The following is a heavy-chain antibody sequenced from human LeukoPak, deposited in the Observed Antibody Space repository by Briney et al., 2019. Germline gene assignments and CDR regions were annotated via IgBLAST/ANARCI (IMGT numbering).Heavy chain of an antibody. CDR3: VSPRGFSYGYFDY. CDR1: GGSISSSSAY. CDR2: IYYSKNT. J-gene: IGHJ4*02. D-gene: IGHD5-18*01. Sequence: PSETLPFTCTVSGGSISSSSAYWGWIRQPPGKGLEWIGSIYYSKNTYYNPSLKSRVTISADTSKNQFSLTLGSVSATDTAVYYCVSPRGFSYGYFDYWGQGTLVTVSS. V-gene: IGHV4-39*01.